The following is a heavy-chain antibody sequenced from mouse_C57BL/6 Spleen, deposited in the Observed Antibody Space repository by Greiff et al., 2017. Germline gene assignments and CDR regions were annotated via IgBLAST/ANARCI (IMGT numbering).Heavy chain of an antibody. CDR2: IYPGDGDT. Sequence: VQLQQSGASVKISCKASGYAFSSYWMNWVKQRPGKGLEWIGQIYPGDGDTNYNGKFKGKATRTADKSSSTAYMQLSSLTSEDSAVYFCARGDWDEGGYWGQGTTLTVSS. D-gene: IGHD4-1*01. J-gene: IGHJ2*01. CDR3: ARGDWDEGGY. V-gene: IGHV1-80*01. CDR1: GYAFSSYW.